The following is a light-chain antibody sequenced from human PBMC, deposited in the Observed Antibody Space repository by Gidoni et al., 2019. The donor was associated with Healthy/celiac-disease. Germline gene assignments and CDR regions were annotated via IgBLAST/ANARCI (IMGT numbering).Light chain of an antibody. CDR3: QQYCSTPT. Sequence: IVMNQSPDSLAVSLGERATINCKSSQSVLYSSNNKNYLAWYQQKPGQPPKLLIYWASTRESGVPDRFSGSGSGTDFTLTISSLQAEDVAVYYCQQYCSTPTFGQGTKVEIK. CDR2: WAS. J-gene: IGKJ1*01. V-gene: IGKV4-1*01. CDR1: QSVLYSSNNKNY.